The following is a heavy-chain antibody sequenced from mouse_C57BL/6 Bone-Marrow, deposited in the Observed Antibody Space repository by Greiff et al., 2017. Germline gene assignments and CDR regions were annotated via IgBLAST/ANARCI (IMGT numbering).Heavy chain of an antibody. CDR1: GYAFSSSW. Sequence: QVQLQQSGPELVKPGASVKISCKASGYAFSSSWMNWVKQRPGKGLEWIGRIYPGDGDTNYNGKFKGKATLTADKSSSTAYMQLSSLTSEDSAVYFCVRPLYYSFDYWGQGTTLTVSS. V-gene: IGHV1-82*01. J-gene: IGHJ2*01. D-gene: IGHD1-1*01. CDR3: VRPLYYSFDY. CDR2: IYPGDGDT.